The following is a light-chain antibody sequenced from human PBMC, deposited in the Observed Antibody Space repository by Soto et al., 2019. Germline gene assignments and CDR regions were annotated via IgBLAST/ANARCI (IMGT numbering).Light chain of an antibody. CDR2: GAS. J-gene: IGKJ1*01. V-gene: IGKV3D-7*01. CDR3: LQDINYPWT. Sequence: IVLTPSPATLSLSPGEIATLSCGASQSVSSSYLAWYQQKPGLAPRLLIYGASNRATGIPARFSGSGSGTDFTLAISSLQPEDSATYYCLQDINYPWTFGQGTKVDIK. CDR1: QSVSSSY.